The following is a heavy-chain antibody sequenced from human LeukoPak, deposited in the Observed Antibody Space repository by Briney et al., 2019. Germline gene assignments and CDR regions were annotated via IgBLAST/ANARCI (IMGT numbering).Heavy chain of an antibody. CDR2: INYRGGT. J-gene: IGHJ4*02. Sequence: NSSETLSLTCTVSGGSISNIDYYWDWIRQPPGKGLEWIGSINYRGGTYYNPSLESRVTISVDTSKNQFSLRMSSVTAADTAVYYCAKTRGRGHVDPGTSGYIIYWGQGSVVSVCS. V-gene: IGHV4-39*01. CDR1: GGSISNIDYY. CDR3: AKTRGRGHVDPGTSGYIIY. D-gene: IGHD3-22*01.